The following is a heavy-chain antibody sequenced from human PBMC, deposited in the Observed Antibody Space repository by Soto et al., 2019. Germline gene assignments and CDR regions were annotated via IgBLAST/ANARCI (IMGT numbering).Heavy chain of an antibody. CDR2: ISYDGSNK. CDR1: GFTFSSYG. V-gene: IGHV3-30*18. D-gene: IGHD3-16*01. J-gene: IGHJ4*02. CDR3: AKDVRDPQFSGGYFDY. Sequence: GGSLRLSCAASGFTFSSYGMHWVRQAPGKGLEWVAVISYDGSNKYYADSVKGRFTISRDNSKNTLYLQMNSLRAEDTAVYYCAKDVRDPQFSGGYFDYWGQGTLVTVSS.